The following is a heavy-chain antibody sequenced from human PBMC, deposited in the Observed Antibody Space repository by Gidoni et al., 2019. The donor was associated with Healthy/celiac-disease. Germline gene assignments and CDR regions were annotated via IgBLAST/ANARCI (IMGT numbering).Heavy chain of an antibody. CDR1: GFTFSSYS. V-gene: IGHV3-21*01. D-gene: IGHD3-3*01. J-gene: IGHJ6*02. Sequence: EVQLVESGGGLVKPGGSLRLSCAASGFTFSSYSLNWVRQAPGKGLGLVLSISSSSSYIYYADSGKGRFTISRDNAKNSLYLQMNSLRAEDTAVYYCARDPSIFGPEDYYYYGMDVWGQGTTVTVSS. CDR2: ISSSSSYI. CDR3: ARDPSIFGPEDYYYYGMDV.